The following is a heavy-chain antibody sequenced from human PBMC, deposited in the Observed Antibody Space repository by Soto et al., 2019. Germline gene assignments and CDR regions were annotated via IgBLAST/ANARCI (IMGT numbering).Heavy chain of an antibody. CDR1: GFTFSNYG. CDR3: AKDFRCSGGSCYLRTGGYYGMDV. CDR2: ISYDGSNK. D-gene: IGHD2-15*01. Sequence: GGSLRLSCAASGFTFSNYGMHWVRQAPGKGLEWVAVISYDGSNKYYADSVKGRFTISRDNSKNTLYLQMNSLRAEDTAVYYCAKDFRCSGGSCYLRTGGYYGMDVWGQGTTVTVSS. J-gene: IGHJ6*02. V-gene: IGHV3-30*18.